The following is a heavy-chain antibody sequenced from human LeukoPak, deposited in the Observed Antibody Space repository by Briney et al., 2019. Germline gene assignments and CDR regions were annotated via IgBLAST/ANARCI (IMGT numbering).Heavy chain of an antibody. CDR1: GFTFSSYG. V-gene: IGHV3-30*03. D-gene: IGHD5-24*01. Sequence: GGSLRLSCAASGFTFSSYGMHWVRQAPGKGLEWVAVISYDGSEKYYVDSVKGRFTISRDNAENSLFLQMNGLRPEDTAVFYCARGQYTDGLSYWGQGTLVTVSS. J-gene: IGHJ4*02. CDR2: ISYDGSEK. CDR3: ARGQYTDGLSY.